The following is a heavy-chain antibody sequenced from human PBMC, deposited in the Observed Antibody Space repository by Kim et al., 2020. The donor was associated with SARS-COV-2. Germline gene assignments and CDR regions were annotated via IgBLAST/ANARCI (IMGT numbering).Heavy chain of an antibody. CDR1: GFTFSSYW. CDR2: INSDGSST. D-gene: IGHD3-10*01. J-gene: IGHJ4*02. CDR3: ARDWRITMVRGVAYDY. V-gene: IGHV3-74*01. Sequence: GGSLRLSCAASGFTFSSYWMHWVRQAPGKWLVWVSRINSDGSSTSYADSVKGRFTISRDNAKNTLYLQMNSLRAEDTAVYYCARDWRITMVRGVAYDYWGQGTLVTVSS.